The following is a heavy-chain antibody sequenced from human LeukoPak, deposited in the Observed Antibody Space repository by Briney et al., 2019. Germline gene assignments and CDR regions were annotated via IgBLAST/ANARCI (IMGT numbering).Heavy chain of an antibody. CDR1: GYTFTSYY. D-gene: IGHD2-2*03. V-gene: IGHV1-2*02. J-gene: IGHJ4*02. CDR2: INPNSGGT. Sequence: ASVKVSCKASGYTFTSYYMHWVRQAPGQGLEWLGLINPNSGGTNYAQKFQGRVTMTRDTSISTAYMELSRLRSDDTAVYYCARGGRGYCSSTSCYADYWGQGTLVTVSS. CDR3: ARGGRGYCSSTSCYADY.